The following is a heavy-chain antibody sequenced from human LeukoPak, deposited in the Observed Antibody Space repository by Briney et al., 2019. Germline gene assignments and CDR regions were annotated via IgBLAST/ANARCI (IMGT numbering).Heavy chain of an antibody. V-gene: IGHV4-39*07. CDR2: IYHRGRT. CDR1: GDSISSNSDY. CDR3: ARDRDYYKSGSHASTLDY. Sequence: PSETLSLTCSVSGDSISSNSDYWGWIRQPPGKGLEWIGNIYHRGRTNYNPSLKGRVTISADTSKNQFSLKLSSVTAADTAVYYCARDRDYYKSGSHASTLDYWGQGSLVTVSS. J-gene: IGHJ4*02. D-gene: IGHD3-10*01.